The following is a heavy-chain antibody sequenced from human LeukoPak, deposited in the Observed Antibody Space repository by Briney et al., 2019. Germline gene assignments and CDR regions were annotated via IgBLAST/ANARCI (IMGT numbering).Heavy chain of an antibody. J-gene: IGHJ4*02. CDR3: ARDGPFLMGLDY. Sequence: PGGSLRLSCAASGFTFSSYAMSWVRQAPGKGLEWVGRIKSKPDGGTTDYAAPVKGRFTVSRDNAKNSLYLQMNSLRAEDTAVYYCARDGPFLMGLDYWGQGTLVTVSS. CDR2: IKSKPDGGTT. V-gene: IGHV3-15*01. CDR1: GFTFSSYA. D-gene: IGHD2/OR15-2a*01.